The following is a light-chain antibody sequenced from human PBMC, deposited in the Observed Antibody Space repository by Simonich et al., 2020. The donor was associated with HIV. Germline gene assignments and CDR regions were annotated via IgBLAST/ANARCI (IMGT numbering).Light chain of an antibody. CDR3: QQYKYWYT. CDR2: GAS. Sequence: EIVMTQSPATLSVSPGERATLSCRASHSVSSNLAWYQQKPCQAPRLLIYGASTRATGIPARFSASGSGTEFTLTITSLQSEDFAVYYCQQYKYWYTFGQGTKLEIK. CDR1: HSVSSN. V-gene: IGKV3-15*01. J-gene: IGKJ2*01.